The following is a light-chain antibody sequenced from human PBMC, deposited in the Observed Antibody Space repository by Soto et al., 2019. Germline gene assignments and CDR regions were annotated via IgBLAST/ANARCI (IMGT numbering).Light chain of an antibody. V-gene: IGKV4-1*01. CDR3: PQYYDAPQT. Sequence: DIVMTQSPDSLAVSLGERATINCKSSQSVLYSSNNKNYLAWYQQKPGQPPKLLIYWASTRESGVPARFSGSGSWTDFTLTISSLQAEDVAVYYCPQYYDAPQTFGQGTKVEIK. J-gene: IGKJ1*01. CDR2: WAS. CDR1: QSVLYSSNNKNY.